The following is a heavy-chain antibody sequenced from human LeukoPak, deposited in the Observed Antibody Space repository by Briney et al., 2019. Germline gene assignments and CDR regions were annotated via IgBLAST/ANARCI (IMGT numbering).Heavy chain of an antibody. D-gene: IGHD3-16*01. CDR3: ARGAGGSYYY. Sequence: PSETPSLTCTVSGGSISSYYWSWIRQPPGKGLEWIGYIYYSGSTNYNPSLKSRVTISVDTSKNQFSLKLTSVTAADTAVYYCARGAGGSYYYWGQGTLVTVSS. CDR1: GGSISSYY. J-gene: IGHJ4*02. V-gene: IGHV4-59*01. CDR2: IYYSGST.